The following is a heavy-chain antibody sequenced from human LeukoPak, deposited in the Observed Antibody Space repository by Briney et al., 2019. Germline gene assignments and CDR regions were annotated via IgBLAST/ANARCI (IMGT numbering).Heavy chain of an antibody. V-gene: IGHV5-51*01. J-gene: IGHJ4*02. D-gene: IGHD1-7*01. CDR2: IYPADSDT. Sequence: GESLKISCKVSGYSFTSSWIGWVRQMPGKSLEWMGIIYPADSDTRYSPSFQGRVTISTDKSISTAYLQWGSLEASDTAIYYCARQLNSDYPFDYWGQGTLVTVSS. CDR3: ARQLNSDYPFDY. CDR1: GYSFTSSW.